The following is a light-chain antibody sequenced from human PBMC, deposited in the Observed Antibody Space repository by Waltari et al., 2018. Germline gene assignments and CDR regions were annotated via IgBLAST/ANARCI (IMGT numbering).Light chain of an antibody. Sequence: DIQMTQSPSSLSASVADRVTITCQASQDISNYLNWYQQKPGKAPKLLIYEASNLETGVPSRFSGGGSGTDFACTISSLQPEDIGTYYCQQYDNLPFTFGPGTKVDIK. CDR1: QDISNY. J-gene: IGKJ3*01. CDR3: QQYDNLPFT. CDR2: EAS. V-gene: IGKV1-33*01.